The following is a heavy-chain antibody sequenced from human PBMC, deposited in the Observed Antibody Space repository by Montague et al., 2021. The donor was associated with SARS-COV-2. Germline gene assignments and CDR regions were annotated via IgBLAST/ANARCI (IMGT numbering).Heavy chain of an antibody. CDR3: ARGTYHDYVWGSYRHNPFNY. Sequence: SVKVSCKASGYTFTIYDINWVRQATGQGLEWMGWMNPNSGDTGYAQKFQDRVTMTRDTSISTAYMELSSVRSEDAAVYYCARGTYHDYVWGSYRHNPFNYWGQGTMVTVSS. CDR1: GYTFTIYD. J-gene: IGHJ4*02. D-gene: IGHD3-16*02. V-gene: IGHV1-8*01. CDR2: MNPNSGDT.